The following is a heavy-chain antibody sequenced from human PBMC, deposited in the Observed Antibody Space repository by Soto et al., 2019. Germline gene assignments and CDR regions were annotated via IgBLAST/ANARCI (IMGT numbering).Heavy chain of an antibody. CDR1: GFTVSSNY. J-gene: IGHJ4*02. V-gene: IGHV3-53*04. CDR3: ARVGFGYDILTGRSYYFDY. CDR2: IYSGGST. D-gene: IGHD3-9*01. Sequence: GGSLRLSCAASGFTVSSNYMSWVRRAPGKGLEWVSVIYSGGSTYYADSVKGRFTISRHNSKNTLYLQMNSLRAEDTAVYYCARVGFGYDILTGRSYYFDYWGEGTLVTVS.